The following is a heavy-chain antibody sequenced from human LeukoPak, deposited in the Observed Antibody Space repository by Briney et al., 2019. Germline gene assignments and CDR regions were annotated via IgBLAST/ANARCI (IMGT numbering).Heavy chain of an antibody. Sequence: QPGGSLRLSCAASGFTFSRYWMSWARQAPGKGLEWVAHINQDGSDRSDKYYVDSVKGRFTISRDNAKNTLYLQMNSLRAEDTAVYYCAKRVGVLPAAYYFDYWGQGTLVTVSS. D-gene: IGHD2-2*01. J-gene: IGHJ4*02. V-gene: IGHV3-7*03. CDR3: AKRVGVLPAAYYFDY. CDR1: GFTFSRYW. CDR2: INQDGSDRSDK.